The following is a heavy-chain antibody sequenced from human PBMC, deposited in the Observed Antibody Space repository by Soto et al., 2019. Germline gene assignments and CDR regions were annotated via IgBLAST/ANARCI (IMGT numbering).Heavy chain of an antibody. CDR1: CYTFSNYG. J-gene: IGHJ5*02. CDR3: ARVVPCAEDWFVP. CDR2: ISLYSDGT. D-gene: IGHD2-2*01. V-gene: IGHV1-18*01. Sequence: QVQLVQSGGEVKRPGASVKVSCKTSCYTFSNYGITWVRQAPGQPLEWRGWISLYSDGTNYAQKFQGRVSMTTDTSTTTAYMELRSLRSDDTAVYYCARVVPCAEDWFVPWGQGTLVPVSS.